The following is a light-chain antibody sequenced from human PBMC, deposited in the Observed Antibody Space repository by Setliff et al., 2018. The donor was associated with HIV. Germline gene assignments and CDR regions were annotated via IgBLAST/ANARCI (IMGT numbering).Light chain of an antibody. CDR2: WAS. J-gene: IGKJ4*01. CDR3: QQYYTTPLT. CDR1: QNILFNSNNKDY. Sequence: DIVMTQSPDPLAVSLGGRATITCRSRQNILFNSNNKDYLAWYQQKPGQPPKLLIYWASTRDSGVPDRFRGSGSGTDFSLTISNLQAEDVAVYYCQQYYTTPLTFGGGTKVDIK. V-gene: IGKV4-1*01.